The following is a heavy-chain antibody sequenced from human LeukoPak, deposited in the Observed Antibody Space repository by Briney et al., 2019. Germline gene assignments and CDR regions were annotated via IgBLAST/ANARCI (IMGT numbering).Heavy chain of an antibody. CDR2: IYAGDSNT. J-gene: IGHJ1*01. Sequence: GESLKISCKGSGYSFTNYWIGWVRQMPGKGLEWMGIIYAGDSNTRYSPSFQGQVTISVDKPISTAYLQWSSLKASDTAMYYCARSINDYGATGYFQHWGQGTLVTVSS. CDR3: ARSINDYGATGYFQH. D-gene: IGHD4-17*01. V-gene: IGHV5-51*01. CDR1: GYSFTNYW.